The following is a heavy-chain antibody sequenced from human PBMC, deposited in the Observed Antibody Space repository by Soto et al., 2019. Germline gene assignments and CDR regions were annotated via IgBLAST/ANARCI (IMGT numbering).Heavy chain of an antibody. V-gene: IGHV4-59*08. CDR1: GGSISSYY. CDR3: ARVNVTLDF. Sequence: SETLSLTCTVSGGSISSYYWSWVRQPPGKGLEWIGYIYYSGSTDYNPSLKSRVTISVDTSKNQFSLKLSSVTAADTAVYYCARVNVTLDFWGQGTLVTVSS. CDR2: IYYSGST. J-gene: IGHJ4*02. D-gene: IGHD2-21*02.